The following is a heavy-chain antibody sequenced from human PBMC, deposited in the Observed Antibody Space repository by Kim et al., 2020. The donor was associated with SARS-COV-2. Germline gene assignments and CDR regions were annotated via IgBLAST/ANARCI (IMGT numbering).Heavy chain of an antibody. D-gene: IGHD4-4*01. CDR2: IKSDGSSK. Sequence: GGSLRLSCAASEFTFSNYWMHWVRQMPGQGLEWVSRIKSDGSSKDYADSVKGRFRITRDNAWNKMYLEMNGLRVEDTAVYYCARELKIDPSSPRQYDALDMWGQWTMVTVSS. J-gene: IGHJ3*02. CDR3: ARELKIDPSSPRQYDALDM. V-gene: IGHV3-74*01. CDR1: EFTFSNYW.